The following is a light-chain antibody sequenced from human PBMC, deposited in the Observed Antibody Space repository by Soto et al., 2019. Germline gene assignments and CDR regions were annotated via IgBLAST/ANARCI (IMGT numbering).Light chain of an antibody. J-gene: IGLJ1*01. CDR2: DVT. Sequence: QSALTQSASVSGSPGQSITISCTGTSSDVGGYDYVSWYQQHPGKAPKLMIYDVTNRPSGVSNRFSGSKSGNTASLTISGLQAEDEADYYCISYASINTYVFGTGTKVT. CDR3: ISYASINTYV. V-gene: IGLV2-14*01. CDR1: SSDVGGYDY.